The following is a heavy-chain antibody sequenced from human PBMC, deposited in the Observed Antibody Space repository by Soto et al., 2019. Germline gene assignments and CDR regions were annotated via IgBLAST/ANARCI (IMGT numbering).Heavy chain of an antibody. J-gene: IGHJ5*02. V-gene: IGHV3-23*01. CDR3: ARDRFRSASSCYFT. Sequence: PGGSLRLSCAGSGFSFSSYALAWVRQAPGKGLEWVSSISGNAATTSYAESVKGRFAISRDNSKSTLYLQMNSLRVEDTAVYYCARDRFRSASSCYFTWGQGTLVTVSS. CDR1: GFSFSSYA. CDR2: ISGNAATT. D-gene: IGHD2-2*01.